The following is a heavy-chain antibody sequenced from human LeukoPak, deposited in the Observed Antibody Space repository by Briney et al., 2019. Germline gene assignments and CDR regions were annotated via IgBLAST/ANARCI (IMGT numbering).Heavy chain of an antibody. V-gene: IGHV3-23*01. CDR1: GFTFSSYA. CDR2: ISGSGGST. J-gene: IGHJ2*01. D-gene: IGHD3-10*01. CDR3: AKAGGYFKFSGARRWGYFDF. Sequence: GGSLRLSCAASGFTFSSYAMSWVRQAPGKGLEWVSAISGSGGSTYYADSVEGRFTISRDNSKNTLYLQMNSLRAEDTAVYYWAKAGGYFKFSGARRWGYFDFGGRGTLVTVS.